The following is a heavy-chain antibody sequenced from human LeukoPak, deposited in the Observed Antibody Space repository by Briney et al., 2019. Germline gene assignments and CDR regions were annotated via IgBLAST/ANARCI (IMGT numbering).Heavy chain of an antibody. J-gene: IGHJ4*02. CDR3: ARADSGYDGEGFDY. CDR1: GGSISSSNW. Sequence: PSETLSLTCAVSGGSISSSNWWSWVRQPPGKGLEWIGEIYHSGSTNYNPSLKSRVTISVDKSKNQFSLKLSSVTAADTAVYYCARADSGYDGEGFDYWGQGTLVTVSS. D-gene: IGHD5-12*01. CDR2: IYHSGST. V-gene: IGHV4-4*02.